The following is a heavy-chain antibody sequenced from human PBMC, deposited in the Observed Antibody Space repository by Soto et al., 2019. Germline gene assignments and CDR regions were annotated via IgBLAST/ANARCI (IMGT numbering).Heavy chain of an antibody. D-gene: IGHD2-15*01. CDR1: GGSINSNSYY. CDR3: AKVMVAATRHTDFDS. CDR2: IYFDGST. Sequence: QLRESGPGLVKPSETLSLTCTVSGGSINSNSYYWAWIRQTPGKGLAWLASIYFDGSTYYNPSLKSRVTISVDTSKNQFSLRLTSVTTADTAVYYCAKVMVAATRHTDFDSWGQGTLVTVSS. V-gene: IGHV4-39*02. J-gene: IGHJ4*02.